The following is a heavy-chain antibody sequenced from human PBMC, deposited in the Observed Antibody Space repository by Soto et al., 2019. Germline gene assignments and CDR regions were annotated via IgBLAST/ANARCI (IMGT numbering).Heavy chain of an antibody. Sequence: GGSLRLSCAASGFTFSSYAMHWVRQAPGKGLEWVAVISYDGSNKYYADSVKGRFTISRDNSKNTLYLQMNSLRAEDTAVYYCARDKIGADIVATIRAHYYYYYGMDVWGQGTTVTVSS. J-gene: IGHJ6*02. CDR3: ARDKIGADIVATIRAHYYYYYGMDV. CDR1: GFTFSSYA. D-gene: IGHD5-12*01. CDR2: ISYDGSNK. V-gene: IGHV3-30-3*01.